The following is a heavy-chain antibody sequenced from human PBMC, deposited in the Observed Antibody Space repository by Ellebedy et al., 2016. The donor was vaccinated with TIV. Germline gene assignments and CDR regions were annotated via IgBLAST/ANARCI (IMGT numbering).Heavy chain of an antibody. CDR1: GHSFTSYG. J-gene: IGHJ6*02. CDR2: INTGNDNT. Sequence: ASVKVSXXASGHSFTSYGIHWVRQAPGQSLEWMGWINTGNDNTKYSQKLQGRVTITSDTSASTAFMELSSLVSEDTAVYYCATREWQDPMDVWGQGTTVTVSS. V-gene: IGHV1-3*04. CDR3: ATREWQDPMDV. D-gene: IGHD3-3*01.